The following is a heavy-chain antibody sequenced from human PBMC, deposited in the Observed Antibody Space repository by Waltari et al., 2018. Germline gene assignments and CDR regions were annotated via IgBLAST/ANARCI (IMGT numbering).Heavy chain of an antibody. CDR2: FDPEDGET. D-gene: IGHD3-22*01. CDR1: GYTLTELS. J-gene: IGHJ4*02. Sequence: QVQLVQSGAEVKKPGASVKVSCKVSGYTLTELSMHWVRQAPGKGLEWMGGFDPEDGETIYAQKFQGRVTMTEDTSTDTAYMELSSLRSEDTAVYYCAKDLRPNLYYDSSGYYGTGLPEWGQGTLVTVSS. V-gene: IGHV1-24*01. CDR3: AKDLRPNLYYDSSGYYGTGLPE.